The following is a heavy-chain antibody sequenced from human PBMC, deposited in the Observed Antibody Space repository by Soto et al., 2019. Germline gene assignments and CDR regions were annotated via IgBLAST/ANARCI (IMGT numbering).Heavy chain of an antibody. V-gene: IGHV3-23*01. J-gene: IGHJ4*02. CDR1: GFTFSSYA. CDR3: AKRPAMITFGGVIAPFDY. CDR2: ISGSGGST. D-gene: IGHD3-16*02. Sequence: GGSLRLSCAASGFTFSSYAMSWVRQAPGKGLEWVSAISGSGGSTYYADSVKGRFTISRDNSKNTLYLQMNSLRAEDTAVYYCAKRPAMITFGGVIAPFDYWGQGTLVTVSS.